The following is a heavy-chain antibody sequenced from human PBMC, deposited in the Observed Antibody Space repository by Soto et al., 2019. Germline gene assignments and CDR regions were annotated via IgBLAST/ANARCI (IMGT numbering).Heavy chain of an antibody. V-gene: IGHV4-31*03. CDR1: GGSISSGGYY. Sequence: LSLTCTVSGGSISSGGYYWSWIRQHPGKGPEWIGYIYYSGSTYYNPSLKSRVTISVDTSKNQFSLKLSSVTAADTAVYYCAREEVVAATGFDAFDIWGQGTMVTVSS. J-gene: IGHJ3*02. CDR3: AREEVVAATGFDAFDI. CDR2: IYYSGST. D-gene: IGHD2-15*01.